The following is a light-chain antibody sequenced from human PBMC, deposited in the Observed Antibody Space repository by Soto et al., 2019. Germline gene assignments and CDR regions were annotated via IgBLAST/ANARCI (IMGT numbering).Light chain of an antibody. J-gene: IGLJ2*01. CDR2: DVS. CDR1: SSDVGAYDF. V-gene: IGLV2-11*01. CDR3: CSWAATYVV. Sequence: QSVLTQPRSVSGSPGQSVAISCTGTSSDVGAYDFVSWYQQYPGKAPKVMIYDVSQRPSGVPDRFSGSKSGNTASLTISGLQAEDEADYYCCSWAATYVVFGGGTKLTVL.